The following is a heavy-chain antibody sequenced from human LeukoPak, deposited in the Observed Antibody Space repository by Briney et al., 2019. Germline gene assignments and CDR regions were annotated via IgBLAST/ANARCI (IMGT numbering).Heavy chain of an antibody. Sequence: SETLSLTCSVSGDSFSNCYWIWIRQPPGKGLEWIGYVYYSGSTNYNPSLKTRLHLSVDTSKNRFSLKLSSVTAADTAVYYCASSPRLTTSWFLFDSWGHGTLVTVSS. CDR2: VYYSGST. CDR3: ASSPRLTTSWFLFDS. J-gene: IGHJ5*01. CDR1: GDSFSNCY. V-gene: IGHV4-59*08. D-gene: IGHD2-2*01.